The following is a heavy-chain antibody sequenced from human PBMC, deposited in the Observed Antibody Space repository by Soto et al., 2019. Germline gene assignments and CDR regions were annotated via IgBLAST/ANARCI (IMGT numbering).Heavy chain of an antibody. V-gene: IGHV4-30-2*01. CDR1: GGSISSGGYS. CDR3: ARAGGLGAVAAAY. J-gene: IGHJ4*02. Sequence: QLQLQESGSGLVKPSQTLSLTCAVSGGSISSGGYSWSWIRQPPGKGLEWIGYIYHSGSTYYNPSLKSRVTISVDRSKNQFSLKLSFVTAAATAVYYCARAGGLGAVAAAYWGQGTLVTVSS. D-gene: IGHD6-19*01. CDR2: IYHSGST.